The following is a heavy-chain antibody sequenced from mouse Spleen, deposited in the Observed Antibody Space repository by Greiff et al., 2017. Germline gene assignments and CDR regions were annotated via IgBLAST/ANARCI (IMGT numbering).Heavy chain of an antibody. CDR1: GYTFTSYW. CDR3: ATMITTRGVDY. Sequence: VKLVESGAELVKPGASVKLSCKASGYTFTSYWMHWVKQRPGQGLEWIGEIDPSDSYTNYNQKFKGKATLTVDKSSSTAYMQLSSLTSEDSAVYYGATMITTRGVDYWGQGTTLTVSS. CDR2: IDPSDSYT. V-gene: IGHV1-69*02. J-gene: IGHJ2*01. D-gene: IGHD2-4*01.